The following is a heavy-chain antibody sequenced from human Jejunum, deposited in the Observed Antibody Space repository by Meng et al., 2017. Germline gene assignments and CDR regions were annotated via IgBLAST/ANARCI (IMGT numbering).Heavy chain of an antibody. CDR1: GGAFNGYS. D-gene: IGHD1-1*01. CDR2: INQSGRT. J-gene: IGHJ4*02. Sequence: QVRLKQWGAGPLKPSETPSPTFAVYGGAFNGYSWSWIRQSPGRGLEWIGEINQSGRTHYNPSLVGRATLSVDPSKQQFSLELKSMTAADTAVYYCARLTLLEYLSYGLPYFEYWGQGGLVTVSS. V-gene: IGHV4-34*02. CDR3: ARLTLLEYLSYGLPYFEY.